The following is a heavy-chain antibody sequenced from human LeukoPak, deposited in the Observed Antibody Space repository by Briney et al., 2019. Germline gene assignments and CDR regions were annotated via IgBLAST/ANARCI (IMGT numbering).Heavy chain of an antibody. J-gene: IGHJ4*02. V-gene: IGHV1-2*02. D-gene: IGHD6-6*01. Sequence: ASVKVSCKASGYTFTGYYMHWVRQAPGQGLEWMGWINPESGATNYAQKFQGRVTMTRDTSISTAYMELSRLKSDDTAVYYCARPDIAARYFDYWGQGTLVTVSS. CDR3: ARPDIAARYFDY. CDR1: GYTFTGYY. CDR2: INPESGAT.